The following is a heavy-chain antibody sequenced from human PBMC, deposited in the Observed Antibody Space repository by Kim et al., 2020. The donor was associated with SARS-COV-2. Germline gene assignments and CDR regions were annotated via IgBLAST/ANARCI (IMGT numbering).Heavy chain of an antibody. D-gene: IGHD2-21*02. J-gene: IGHJ3*01. CDR1: GFTVSSNY. CDR2: VYNSGNT. Sequence: GGSLRLSCTVSGFTVSSNYMSWVRQAPGKGLEWLSIVYNSGNTYYAASVKGRFTISRDNSRNMLYLQMNSLRGEDTAVYYCARNIGGDQYEALDVWGQGT. CDR3: ARNIGGDQYEALDV. V-gene: IGHV3-66*01.